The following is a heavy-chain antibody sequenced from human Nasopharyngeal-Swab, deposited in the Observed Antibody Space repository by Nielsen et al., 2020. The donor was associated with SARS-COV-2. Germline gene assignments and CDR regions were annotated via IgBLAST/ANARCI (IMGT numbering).Heavy chain of an antibody. CDR1: GFTFTSSA. D-gene: IGHD4-17*01. J-gene: IGHJ4*02. CDR3: ARDDDYGDYGLWY. Sequence: SVKVSCKASGFTFTSSAVQWVRQARGQRLEWIGWIVVGSGNTNYAQKFQGRVTMTRDTSISTAYMELSRLRSDDTAVYYCARDDDYGDYGLWYWGQGTLVTVSS. CDR2: IVVGSGNT. V-gene: IGHV1-58*01.